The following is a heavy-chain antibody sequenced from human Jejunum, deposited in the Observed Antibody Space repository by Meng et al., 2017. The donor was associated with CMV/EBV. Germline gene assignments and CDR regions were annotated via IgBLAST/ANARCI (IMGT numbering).Heavy chain of an antibody. Sequence: SEYTFTDYYMQWVRQAPGQGLEWMGWINPQTGDTNYAPKFQGRVTMTRDMSINTVYMEVTRLRSDDTAVYYCAKDAGSYLDYYVDYWGQGTLVTV. CDR2: INPQTGDT. CDR3: AKDAGSYLDYYVDY. J-gene: IGHJ4*02. D-gene: IGHD1-26*01. V-gene: IGHV1-2*02. CDR1: EYTFTDYY.